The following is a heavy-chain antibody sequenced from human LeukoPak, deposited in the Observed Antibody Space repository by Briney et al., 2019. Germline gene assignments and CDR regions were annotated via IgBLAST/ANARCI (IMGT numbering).Heavy chain of an antibody. CDR1: GFTFSSYN. CDR3: ARDSYITMVRGVSAFYYFDY. J-gene: IGHJ4*02. V-gene: IGHV3-21*01. D-gene: IGHD3-10*01. Sequence: GGSLRLSCAASGFTFSSYNMNWVRQAPGKGLEWVSSISSSSSYIYYADSVKGRFTISRDNAKNSLYLQMNSLRAEDTAVYYCARDSYITMVRGVSAFYYFDYWGQGTLVTVSS. CDR2: ISSSSSYI.